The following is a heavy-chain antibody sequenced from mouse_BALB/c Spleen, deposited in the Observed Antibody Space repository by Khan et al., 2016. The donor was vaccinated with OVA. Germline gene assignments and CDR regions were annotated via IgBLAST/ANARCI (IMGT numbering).Heavy chain of an antibody. Sequence: QIQLVQSGPELKKPGETVKISCKASGYTFRNNGMNWVKQAPGKGLKWMGWINTYTGEPTYADDFKGRFAFSLETSANTAYLQINNHKNEDTATYVCARVGYNGTMDSWGQGTSVTVSS. CDR2: INTYTGEP. CDR3: ARVGYNGTMDS. D-gene: IGHD2-14*01. J-gene: IGHJ4*01. V-gene: IGHV9-3-1*01. CDR1: GYTFRNNG.